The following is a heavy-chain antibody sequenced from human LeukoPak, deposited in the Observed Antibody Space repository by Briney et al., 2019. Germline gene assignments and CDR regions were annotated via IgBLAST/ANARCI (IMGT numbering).Heavy chain of an antibody. Sequence: SETLSLTCTVSGGSISSGGYYWSWIRQHPGKGLEWIGYIYYSGSTYYNPSLKSRVTISVDTSKNQFSLKLSSVTAADTAVYYCARDTGSGWYDWFDPWGQGTLVTVSS. CDR2: IYYSGST. J-gene: IGHJ5*02. CDR3: ARDTGSGWYDWFDP. V-gene: IGHV4-31*03. D-gene: IGHD6-19*01. CDR1: GGSISSGGYY.